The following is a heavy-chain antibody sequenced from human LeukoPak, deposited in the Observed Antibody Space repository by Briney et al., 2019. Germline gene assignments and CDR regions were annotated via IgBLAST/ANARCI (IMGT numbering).Heavy chain of an antibody. D-gene: IGHD3-16*02. J-gene: IGHJ4*02. CDR2: ISAYKGNT. Sequence: ASVKVSCKASGYTFTSFGISRVRQAPGQGPEWMGWISAYKGNTNYAQKLQGRVTMTTDTSTSTAYVELRSLRSDDTAVYYCARDLASMGVIFFDYWGQGTLVTVSS. V-gene: IGHV1-18*01. CDR1: GYTFTSFG. CDR3: ARDLASMGVIFFDY.